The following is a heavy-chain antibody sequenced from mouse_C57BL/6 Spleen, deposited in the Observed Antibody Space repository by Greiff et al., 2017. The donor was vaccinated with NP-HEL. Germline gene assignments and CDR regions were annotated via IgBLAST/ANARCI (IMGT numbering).Heavy chain of an antibody. CDR3: AREGFTTVVATPFDY. V-gene: IGHV1-39*01. CDR2: INPNYGTT. J-gene: IGHJ2*01. D-gene: IGHD1-1*01. Sequence: VQLKESGPELVKPGASVKISCKASGYSFTDYNMNWVKQSNGKSLEWIGVINPNYGTTSYNQKFKGKATLTVDQSSSTAYMQLNSLTSEDSAVYYCAREGFTTVVATPFDYWGQGTTLTVSS. CDR1: GYSFTDYN.